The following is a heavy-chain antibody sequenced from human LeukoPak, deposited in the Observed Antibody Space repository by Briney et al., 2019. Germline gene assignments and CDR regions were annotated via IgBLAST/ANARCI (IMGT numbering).Heavy chain of an antibody. J-gene: IGHJ4*02. V-gene: IGHV3-21*04. CDR2: ITKSSTYV. Sequence: GGSLRLSCEASGFTFRTHSMNWVRQAPGKGLEWVSSITKSSTYVYYADSVKGRFTISRDNANNSLFLQMNNLGVDDTGVYYCARGSGVHVWGQGTLVLVSS. CDR1: GFTFRTHS. CDR3: ARGSGVHV. D-gene: IGHD3-10*01.